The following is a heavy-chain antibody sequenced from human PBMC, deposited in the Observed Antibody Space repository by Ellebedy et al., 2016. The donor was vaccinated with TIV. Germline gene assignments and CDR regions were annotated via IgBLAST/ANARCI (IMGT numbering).Heavy chain of an antibody. V-gene: IGHV3-49*03. D-gene: IGHD3-3*02. CDR3: TRLSALTAY. J-gene: IGHJ4*02. CDR1: GFTFGDYT. Sequence: GESLKISCAVSGFTFGDYTMTWFRQAPGKGLEWVGFIRSKVYGGTTEYAASVKGRFTISRDDSKSIAYLQMNSLKTEDTAVYYCTRLSALTAYWGQGTLVTVFS. CDR2: IRSKVYGGTT.